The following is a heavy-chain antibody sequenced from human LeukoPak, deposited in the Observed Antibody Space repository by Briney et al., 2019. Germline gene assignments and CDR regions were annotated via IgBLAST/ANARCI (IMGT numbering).Heavy chain of an antibody. Sequence: WGSLRLSCAVSGFTVSSNYMNWVRQAPGKGLEWVGRIRNKAKSYTTEYAASVKGIFIISRDDSKNSLFLQMNSLHSEDTAVYYCTSVSAGLIEYWGRGTLVTVSS. CDR1: GFTVSSNY. CDR3: TSVSAGLIEY. D-gene: IGHD3-16*02. CDR2: IRNKAKSYTT. V-gene: IGHV3-72*01. J-gene: IGHJ4*02.